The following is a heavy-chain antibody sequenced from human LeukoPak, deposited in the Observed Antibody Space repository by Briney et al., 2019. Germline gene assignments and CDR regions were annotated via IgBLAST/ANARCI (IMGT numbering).Heavy chain of an antibody. CDR1: GGSFSGYY. CDR3: ARDRPDYYYYGMDV. Sequence: SETLSLTCAVYGGSFSGYYWSWIRQPPGKGLEWIGYIYYSGSANYNPSLKSRVTISVDTSKNQFSLKLSSVTAADTAVYYCARDRPDYYYYGMDVWGQGTTVTVSS. D-gene: IGHD6-6*01. J-gene: IGHJ6*02. V-gene: IGHV4-59*01. CDR2: IYYSGSA.